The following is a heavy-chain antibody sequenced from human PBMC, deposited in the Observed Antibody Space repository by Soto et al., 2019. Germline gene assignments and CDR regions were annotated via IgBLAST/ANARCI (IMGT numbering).Heavy chain of an antibody. CDR1: GVSIISGY. Sequence: QVQLQESGPGLVKPSETLSLTCTVSGVSIISGYWSWIRQPPGKGLEWIGYISYSGNTNYNPSLKSRVTMSVDTPKNQFSLRLSSVTTADTAVYYCAGLRGYAGSPIDYWVQGTLVTVSS. CDR2: ISYSGNT. J-gene: IGHJ4*02. V-gene: IGHV4-59*01. CDR3: AGLRGYAGSPIDY. D-gene: IGHD2-15*01.